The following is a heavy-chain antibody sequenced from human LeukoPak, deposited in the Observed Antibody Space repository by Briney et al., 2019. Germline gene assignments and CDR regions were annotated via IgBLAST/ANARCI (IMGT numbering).Heavy chain of an antibody. Sequence: PSETLSLTCTVSGGSISSGYYWGWIRQPPGKGLEWIGSIYHSGSTYYNPSLKSRVTISVDTSKNQFSLKLSSVTAADTAVYYCARGEFGENYWGQGTLVTVSS. CDR3: ARGEFGENY. V-gene: IGHV4-38-2*02. J-gene: IGHJ4*02. D-gene: IGHD3-10*01. CDR2: IYHSGST. CDR1: GGSISSGYY.